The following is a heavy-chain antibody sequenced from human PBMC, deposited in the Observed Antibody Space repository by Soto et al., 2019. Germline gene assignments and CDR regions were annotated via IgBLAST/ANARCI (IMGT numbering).Heavy chain of an antibody. CDR2: ISGSGGST. Sequence: TGGSLRLSCAASGFTFSSYAMSWVRQAPGKGLEWVSAISGSGGSTYYADSVKGRFTISRDNSKNTLYLQMNSLRAEDTAVYYCAKESTIFGVVPSGMDVWGQGTTVTVSS. J-gene: IGHJ6*02. D-gene: IGHD3-3*01. V-gene: IGHV3-23*01. CDR3: AKESTIFGVVPSGMDV. CDR1: GFTFSSYA.